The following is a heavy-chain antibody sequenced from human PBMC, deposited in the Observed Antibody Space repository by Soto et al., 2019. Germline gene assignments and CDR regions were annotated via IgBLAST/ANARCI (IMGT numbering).Heavy chain of an antibody. CDR1: GFTFSDYY. Sequence: QMQLVESGGGLVNPGGSLRLSCAASGFTFSDYYMSWIRQAPGKGLEWVSYISSSSSYTNYADSVKGRFTISRDNAKNSLYLQMNSLRAEDTAVYYCARDYYDSSGYHDYWGQGTLVTVSS. CDR3: ARDYYDSSGYHDY. D-gene: IGHD3-22*01. J-gene: IGHJ4*02. V-gene: IGHV3-11*06. CDR2: ISSSSSYT.